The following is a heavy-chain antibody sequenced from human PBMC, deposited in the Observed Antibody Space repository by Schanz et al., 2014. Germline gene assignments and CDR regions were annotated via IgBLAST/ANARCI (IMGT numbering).Heavy chain of an antibody. CDR3: ARIYISMVRGAVMASYWYFDL. J-gene: IGHJ2*01. Sequence: EVQLVESGGGLVQPGGSLRLSCAASGFTFSDYWMSWVRQAPGKGLEWVANIKEDGSEKYYVDSVKGRFTISRDNAKYSLFLQMNSLRAEDTAVYYCARIYISMVRGAVMASYWYFDLWGRGTLVTVSS. D-gene: IGHD3-10*01. V-gene: IGHV3-7*01. CDR2: IKEDGSEK. CDR1: GFTFSDYW.